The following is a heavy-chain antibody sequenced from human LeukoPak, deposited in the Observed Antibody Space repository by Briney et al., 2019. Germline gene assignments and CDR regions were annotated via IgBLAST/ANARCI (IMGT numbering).Heavy chain of an antibody. CDR2: ISPAGDST. J-gene: IGHJ4*02. D-gene: IGHD2-2*01. Sequence: GGSLRLSCAASGFTFSDYSMSWVRQAPGAGLEWVSAISPAGDSTTDADSVKGRFTISRDNSKSTLYLQMNGLTAEDTALYYCARRLVTAGITDFFDSWGQGTLVSVSS. CDR3: ARRLVTAGITDFFDS. CDR1: GFTFSDYS. V-gene: IGHV3-23*01.